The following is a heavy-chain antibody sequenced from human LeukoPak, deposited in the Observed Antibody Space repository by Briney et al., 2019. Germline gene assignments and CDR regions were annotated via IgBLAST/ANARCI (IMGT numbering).Heavy chain of an antibody. D-gene: IGHD6-13*01. J-gene: IGHJ4*02. CDR2: IIPIFGTA. CDR1: GGTFSSYA. CDR3: ARARAAAGTLFDY. V-gene: IGHV1-69*06. Sequence: SVKVSCKASGGTFSSYAISWVRQAPGQGLEWMGGIIPIFGTANYAQKFQGRVTVTADKSTSTAYMELSSLGSEDTAVYYCARARAAAGTLFDYWGQGTLVTVSS.